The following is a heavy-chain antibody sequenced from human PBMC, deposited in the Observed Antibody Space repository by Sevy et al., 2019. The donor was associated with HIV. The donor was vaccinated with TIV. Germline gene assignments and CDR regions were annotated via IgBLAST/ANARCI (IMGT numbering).Heavy chain of an antibody. CDR2: IKQDGSEK. CDR3: ARSVRAAGTFDP. D-gene: IGHD6-13*01. CDR1: GFTFSNYW. Sequence: GGSLRLSCAASGFTFSNYWMSWVRQAPGKGLEWVASIKQDGSEKYYVYSVKDRFTISRDNAKNSLFVQMNSLRAEDTAMYFCARSVRAAGTFDPWGQGTLVTVSS. V-gene: IGHV3-7*01. J-gene: IGHJ5*02.